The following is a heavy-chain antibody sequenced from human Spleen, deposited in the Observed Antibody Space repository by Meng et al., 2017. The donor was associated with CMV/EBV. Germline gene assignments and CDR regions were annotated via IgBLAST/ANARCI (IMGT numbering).Heavy chain of an antibody. J-gene: IGHJ4*02. Sequence: GGSLRLSCGASGLTRNSYAMTWVRQAPGKGLEWVSTISGTGSSTDYADAVKGRFTISRDNSKHTLYLQMNSLRGEDSAVYYCAKDTVRYCSSSTCHYFDSWGLGTLVTVSS. CDR3: AKDTVRYCSSSTCHYFDS. CDR1: GLTRNSYA. V-gene: IGHV3-23*01. D-gene: IGHD2-2*01. CDR2: ISGTGSST.